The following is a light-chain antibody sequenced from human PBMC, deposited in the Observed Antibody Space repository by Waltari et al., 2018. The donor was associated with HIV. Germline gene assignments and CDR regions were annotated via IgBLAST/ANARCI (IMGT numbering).Light chain of an antibody. CDR1: QSLFYGSENRTF. Sequence: DIVMTQSPDSLAVSLGERATINCTSGQSLFYGSENRTFLAWYQRKLGQPPKLLISWASSRKSGVPERFRGSGSGTDFTLTIDTLQAEDVAIYFCQQYYNSPQTFGQGTRV. CDR2: WAS. CDR3: QQYYNSPQT. J-gene: IGKJ1*01. V-gene: IGKV4-1*01.